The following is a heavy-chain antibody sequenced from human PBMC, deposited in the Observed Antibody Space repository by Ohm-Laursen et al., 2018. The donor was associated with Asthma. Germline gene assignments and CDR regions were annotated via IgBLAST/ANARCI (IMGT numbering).Heavy chain of an antibody. Sequence: GASVKVSCKASGGTFSSYAISWVRQAPGQGLEWMGGIIPIFGTANYAQKFQGRVTITADESTSTVYMTLSSLTSEDTAVYYCARKAGSCITSNCYSLDFWGQGTLVTVSS. CDR1: GGTFSSYA. V-gene: IGHV1-69*13. J-gene: IGHJ4*02. CDR2: IIPIFGTA. D-gene: IGHD2-15*01. CDR3: ARKAGSCITSNCYSLDF.